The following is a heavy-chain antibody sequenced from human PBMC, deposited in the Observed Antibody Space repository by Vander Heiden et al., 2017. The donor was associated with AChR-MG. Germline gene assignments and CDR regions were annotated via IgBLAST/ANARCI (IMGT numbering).Heavy chain of an antibody. J-gene: IGHJ5*02. V-gene: IGHV3-30*18. Sequence: QVQLVESGGGVVQPGRSLRLSCAASGFTFSSYGMHWVRQAPGKGLGWVAVISYDGSNKYYADSVKGRFTISRDNSKNTLYLQMNSLRAEDTAVYYCAKHADVTGDSFYNWFDPWGQGTLVTVSS. CDR2: ISYDGSNK. CDR3: AKHADVTGDSFYNWFDP. CDR1: GFTFSSYG. D-gene: IGHD7-27*01.